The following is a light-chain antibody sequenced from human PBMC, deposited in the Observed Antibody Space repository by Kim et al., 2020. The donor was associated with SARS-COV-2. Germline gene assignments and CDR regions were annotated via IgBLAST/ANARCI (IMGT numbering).Light chain of an antibody. CDR2: AAS. V-gene: IGKV1-8*01. Sequence: ASTGDRVTITCRASQGISSYLAWYQHKPGKAPKLLIYAASTLQSGVPSRFSGSGSGTDFTLTISCLQSEDFAIYYCQQYYSYPRTFGGGTKVDIK. J-gene: IGKJ4*01. CDR1: QGISSY. CDR3: QQYYSYPRT.